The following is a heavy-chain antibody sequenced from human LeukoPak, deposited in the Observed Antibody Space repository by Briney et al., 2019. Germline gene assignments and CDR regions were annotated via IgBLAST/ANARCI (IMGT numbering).Heavy chain of an antibody. CDR1: GGSISSGDYY. CDR2: THPSGNS. J-gene: IGHJ5*02. CDR3: ARKAPKKGWFDP. V-gene: IGHV4-30-4*01. Sequence: SQTLSLTCTVAGGSISSGDYYWSWIRQPPGKGLEWIGYTHPSGNSNYSPSLKSRVTISIDTSRNQFSLKLSSVTAADTAVYYCARKAPKKGWFDPWGQGTLVTVSS.